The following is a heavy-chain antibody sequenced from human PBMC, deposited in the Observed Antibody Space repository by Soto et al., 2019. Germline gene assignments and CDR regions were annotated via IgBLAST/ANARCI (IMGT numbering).Heavy chain of an antibody. CDR3: VRSDDKYNLLDY. D-gene: IGHD1-1*01. J-gene: IGHJ4*02. V-gene: IGHV3-11*06. Sequence: GGSLRLSCAASGFTFSDHYMSWIRQAQGKGLEWIGYSSNSGSLTRYADSVKGRFSISRDNAKNALYLQINSLRGDDTATYYCVRSDDKYNLLDYWGQGTQVTVSS. CDR1: GFTFSDHY. CDR2: SSNSGSLT.